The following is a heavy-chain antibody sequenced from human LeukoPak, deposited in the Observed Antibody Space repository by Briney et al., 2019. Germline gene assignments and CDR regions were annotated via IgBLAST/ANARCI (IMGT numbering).Heavy chain of an antibody. Sequence: SETLSLTCTVTGGSISSYYWSWIRQPPGKGLEWIGYIYYSGSTNYNPSLKSRVTISVDTSKNQFSLKLSSATAADTAVYYCARDGMGPVAGTFDYWGQGTLVTVSS. V-gene: IGHV4-59*01. J-gene: IGHJ4*02. CDR1: GGSISSYY. CDR3: ARDGMGPVAGTFDY. CDR2: IYYSGST. D-gene: IGHD6-19*01.